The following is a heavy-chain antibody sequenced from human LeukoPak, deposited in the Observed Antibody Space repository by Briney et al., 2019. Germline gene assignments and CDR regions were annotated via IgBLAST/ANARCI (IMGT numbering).Heavy chain of an antibody. V-gene: IGHV3-30*18. CDR1: GFTFSSHG. CDR3: AKEGAWGNWYFDL. J-gene: IGHJ2*01. CDR2: IGSDGHTK. Sequence: GGSRRLSCAASGFTFSSHGMHWVRQAPGKGLEWVAVIGSDGHTKYYADSVRGRFTTSRENSDNTLYLEMSSLRDGDTAVYYCAKEGAWGNWYFDLWGRGTLVTVSS. D-gene: IGHD3-16*01.